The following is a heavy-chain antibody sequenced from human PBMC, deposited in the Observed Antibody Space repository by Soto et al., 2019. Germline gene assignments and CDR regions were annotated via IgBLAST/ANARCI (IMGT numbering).Heavy chain of an antibody. J-gene: IGHJ4*02. CDR1: GGSSIRNGCC. V-gene: IGHV4-31*03. Sequence: TLSLTCTVSGGSSIRNGCCWSWIRQHTGKGLEWIAYISYSGSSYSNPSLKSRVTISADTSKNQFSLRLTSVTAADTAVYFCARATPAGSADFWGQGTLVTVSS. CDR3: ARATPAGSADF. D-gene: IGHD2-2*01. CDR2: ISYSGSS.